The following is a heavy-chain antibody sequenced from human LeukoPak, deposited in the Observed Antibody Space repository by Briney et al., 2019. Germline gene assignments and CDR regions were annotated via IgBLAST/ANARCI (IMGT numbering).Heavy chain of an antibody. D-gene: IGHD3-3*01. CDR3: AKDWVGVTEMEWPPYYYYYYGMDV. V-gene: IGHV3-30*18. Sequence: GGSLRLSCAASGFTFSSYGMHWVRQAPGKGLEWVAVISYDGSNKYYADSVKGRFTTSRDNSKNTLYLQMNSLRAEDTAVYYCAKDWVGVTEMEWPPYYYYYYGMDVWGQGTTVTVSS. CDR1: GFTFSSYG. CDR2: ISYDGSNK. J-gene: IGHJ6*02.